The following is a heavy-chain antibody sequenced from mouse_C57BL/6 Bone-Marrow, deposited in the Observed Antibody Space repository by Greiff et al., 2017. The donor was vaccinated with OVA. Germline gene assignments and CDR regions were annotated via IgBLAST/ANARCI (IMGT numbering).Heavy chain of an antibody. Sequence: EVMLVESGGDLVKPGGSLKLSCAASGFTFSSYGMSWVRQTPDKRLEWVATISSGGSYTYYPDSVKGRFTISRDNAKNTLYLQMSSLKSEDTAMYYCARHDLLGRGDYFDYWGQGTTLTVSS. D-gene: IGHD4-1*01. J-gene: IGHJ2*01. CDR3: ARHDLLGRGDYFDY. CDR1: GFTFSSYG. V-gene: IGHV5-6*02. CDR2: ISSGGSYT.